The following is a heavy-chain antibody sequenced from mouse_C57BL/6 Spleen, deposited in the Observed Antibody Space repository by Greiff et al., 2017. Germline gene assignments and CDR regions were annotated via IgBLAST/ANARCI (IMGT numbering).Heavy chain of an antibody. CDR3: TREGDDYDGFDY. V-gene: IGHV1-15*01. D-gene: IGHD2-4*01. J-gene: IGHJ2*01. CDR1: GYTFTDYE. Sequence: QVHVKQSGAELVRPGASVTLSCKASGYTFTDYEMHWVKQTPVHGLEWIGAIDPETGGTAYNQKFKGKAILTADKSSSTAYMELRSLTSEDSAVYYCTREGDDYDGFDYWGQGTTLTVSS. CDR2: IDPETGGT.